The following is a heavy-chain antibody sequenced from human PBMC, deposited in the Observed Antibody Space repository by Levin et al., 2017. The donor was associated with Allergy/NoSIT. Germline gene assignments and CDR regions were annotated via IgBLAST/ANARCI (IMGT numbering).Heavy chain of an antibody. V-gene: IGHV1-58*01. Sequence: ASVKVSCKASGFTFTSSAVQWVRQARGQRLEWIGWIVVGSGNTNYAQKFQERVTITRDMSTSTAYMELSSLRSEDTAVYYCAAWTYSNYDYYYGMDVWGQGTTVTVSS. CDR2: IVVGSGNT. CDR3: AAWTYSNYDYYYGMDV. J-gene: IGHJ6*02. D-gene: IGHD4-11*01. CDR1: GFTFTSSA.